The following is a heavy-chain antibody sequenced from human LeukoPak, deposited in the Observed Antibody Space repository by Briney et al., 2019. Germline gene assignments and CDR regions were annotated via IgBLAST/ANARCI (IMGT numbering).Heavy chain of an antibody. CDR3: TTEDGIAAAYEAFDI. Sequence: PGGSLRLSCAASGFTFSNAWMSWVRRAPGKGLEWVGRIKSKTDGGTTDYAAPVKGRFTISRDDSKNTLYLQMNSLKTEDTAVYYCTTEDGIAAAYEAFDIWGQGTMVTVSS. CDR2: IKSKTDGGTT. J-gene: IGHJ3*02. CDR1: GFTFSNAW. D-gene: IGHD6-13*01. V-gene: IGHV3-15*01.